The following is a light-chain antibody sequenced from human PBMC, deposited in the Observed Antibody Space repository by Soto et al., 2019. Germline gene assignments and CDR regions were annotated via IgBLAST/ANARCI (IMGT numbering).Light chain of an antibody. Sequence: QSVLTQPPSVSAAPGQKVTVSCSGSTSNIGHNYVSWYQQLPETAPKLLIYTNDQRPSGVPDRFSGSKSGTSASLAISGLRSEDEADYYCAAWDDSLSGYVLGTGTKVTVL. CDR1: TSNIGHNY. V-gene: IGLV1-47*02. CDR3: AAWDDSLSGYV. J-gene: IGLJ1*01. CDR2: TND.